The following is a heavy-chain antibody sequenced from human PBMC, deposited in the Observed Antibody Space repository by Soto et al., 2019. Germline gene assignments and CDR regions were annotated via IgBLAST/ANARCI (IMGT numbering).Heavy chain of an antibody. J-gene: IGHJ4*02. D-gene: IGHD2-21*01. Sequence: EVQLLGSGGGVVRPGGSLRLSCAGSGFTFSNYAMSWVRQAPGKGLEWVSAINAGGDDTYYADSVKGRFTISRDNSKNTLYLQMDSLTVEDTAMYYCKRDVVASSPPGADYWGQGTLVTVSS. CDR2: INAGGDDT. CDR3: KRDVVASSPPGADY. CDR1: GFTFSNYA. V-gene: IGHV3-23*01.